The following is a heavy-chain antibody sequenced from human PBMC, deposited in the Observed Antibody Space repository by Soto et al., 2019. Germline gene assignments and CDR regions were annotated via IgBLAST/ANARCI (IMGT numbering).Heavy chain of an antibody. Sequence: GGSLRLSCAASGFTFSSYSMNWVRQAPGKGLEWVSYISSSSSTIYYADSVKGRFTISRDNAKNSLYLQMNSLRAEDTAVYYCARGASRGGPWVDYYYYGMDVWGQGTAVTVSS. J-gene: IGHJ6*02. D-gene: IGHD2-15*01. CDR3: ARGASRGGPWVDYYYYGMDV. CDR1: GFTFSSYS. CDR2: ISSSSSTI. V-gene: IGHV3-48*01.